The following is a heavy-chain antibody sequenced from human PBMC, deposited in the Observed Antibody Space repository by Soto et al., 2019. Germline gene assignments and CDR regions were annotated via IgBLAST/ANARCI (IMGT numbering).Heavy chain of an antibody. CDR3: ARRYLSGCISTSCWAPFDY. Sequence: SVKVSCKASGFTFSHSAMQWVRQARGQSLEWIGWVVVGSGNTNYAQKFQERVTISWDMSTNTAHMDLSSLRSEDTAVYYCARRYLSGCISTSCWAPFDYWGQGTLVTVSS. CDR1: GFTFSHSA. CDR2: VVVGSGNT. V-gene: IGHV1-58*02. J-gene: IGHJ4*02. D-gene: IGHD2-2*01.